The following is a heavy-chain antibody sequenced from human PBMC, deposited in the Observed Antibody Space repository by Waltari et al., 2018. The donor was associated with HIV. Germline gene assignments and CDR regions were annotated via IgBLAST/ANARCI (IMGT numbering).Heavy chain of an antibody. CDR1: GYTFTDYY. V-gene: IGHV1-2*06. CDR2: SNPNSGDT. J-gene: IGHJ4*02. Sequence: QLQLVQSGAEVKKPGASVKVSCKASGYTFTDYYIHWVRQAPGQGLECMGRSNPNSGDTSYAQQFQSRVTMTRDTYISTAYMDLSRLRSDDTAVYYCATIPTNPNPDYWGQGTLVTVSS. CDR3: ATIPTNPNPDY. D-gene: IGHD2-8*01.